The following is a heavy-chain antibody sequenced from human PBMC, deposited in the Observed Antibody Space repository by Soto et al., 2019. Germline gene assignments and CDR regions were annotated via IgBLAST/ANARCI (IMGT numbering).Heavy chain of an antibody. J-gene: IGHJ3*02. D-gene: IGHD3-22*01. CDR2: IIPIFGTA. CDR3: ARGMNYYDSSVYYRWGLDAFDI. Sequence: GASVKVSCKASGCTFSSYAISWVRQAPGQGLEWMGGIIPIFGTANYAQKFQGRVTITADASTSTAYMELSSLRSEDTAVYYCARGMNYYDSSVYYRWGLDAFDIWGQGTMVMVSS. V-gene: IGHV1-69*13. CDR1: GCTFSSYA.